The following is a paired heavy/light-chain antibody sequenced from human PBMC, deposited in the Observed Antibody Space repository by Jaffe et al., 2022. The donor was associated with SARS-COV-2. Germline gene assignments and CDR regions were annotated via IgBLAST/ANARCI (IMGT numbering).Light chain of an antibody. V-gene: IGKV3-11*01. CDR1: QSVSSY. CDR2: DAS. Sequence: EIVLTQSPATLSLSPGERATLSCRASQSVSSYLAWYQQKPGQAPRLLIYDASNRATGIPARFSGSGSGTDFTLTIGSLEPEDFAVYYCQQRSNWPGTFGQGTKLEIK. J-gene: IGKJ2*01. CDR3: QQRSNWPGT.
Heavy chain of an antibody. CDR3: ARDQRRDGRGYFDY. V-gene: IGHV3-53*01. CDR2: IYSGSSST. CDR1: GFNVSSNY. J-gene: IGHJ4*02. Sequence: EVQLVESGGGLIQPGGSLRLSCAASGFNVSSNYMSWVRQAPGKGLEWVSVIYSGSSSTYYADSVKGRFTISRDNSKNTLYLQMNSLRAEDTAVYYCARDQRRDGRGYFDYWGQGTLVTVSS.